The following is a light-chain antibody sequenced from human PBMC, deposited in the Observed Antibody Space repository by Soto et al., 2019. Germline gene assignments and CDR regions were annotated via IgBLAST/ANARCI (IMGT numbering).Light chain of an antibody. Sequence: DIQLTQSPSCLSASVEDRVTITCRASQGISTYLAWYQQKLGKAPKLLIYDASTLQSGVPSRFSGSRSGTEFTLTISSLQPEDFATYYCQQLNGYLELTFGGGTKVDIK. CDR2: DAS. CDR3: QQLNGYLELT. CDR1: QGISTY. J-gene: IGKJ4*01. V-gene: IGKV1-9*01.